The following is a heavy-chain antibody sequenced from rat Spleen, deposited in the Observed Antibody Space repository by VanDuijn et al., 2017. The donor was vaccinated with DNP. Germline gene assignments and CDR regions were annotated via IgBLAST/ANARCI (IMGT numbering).Heavy chain of an antibody. J-gene: IGHJ1*01. V-gene: IGHV5S10*01. D-gene: IGHD5-1*01. Sequence: EVQLVESGGGLVQPGRSLKLSCAASGLTFSDSNMAWVRQAPKKGLEWVATIIYDGSGTYYGDSVKGRFTISRDNAKNTLYLQMNSLRSEDTATYYGTRGAGSPYWSFDFWGPGTMVTVSS. CDR1: GLTFSDSN. CDR3: TRGAGSPYWSFDF. CDR2: IIYDGSGT.